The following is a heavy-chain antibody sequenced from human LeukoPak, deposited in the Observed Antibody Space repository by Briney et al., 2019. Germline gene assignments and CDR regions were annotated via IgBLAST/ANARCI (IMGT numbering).Heavy chain of an antibody. J-gene: IGHJ4*02. CDR3: ARARYTSGWETLDY. CDR2: ITTGGTR. Sequence: TGGSLRLSCAASGSSFSSYAMTWVRQAPGQGLEWVSGITTGGTRYDADSVKGRFTISRDNSKNSLYLQMNSLRAEDTAVYYCARARYTSGWETLDYWGQGTLVTVSS. D-gene: IGHD6-19*01. CDR1: GSSFSSYA. V-gene: IGHV3-23*01.